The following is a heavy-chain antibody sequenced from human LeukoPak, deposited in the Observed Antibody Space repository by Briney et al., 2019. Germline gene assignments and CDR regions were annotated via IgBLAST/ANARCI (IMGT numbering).Heavy chain of an antibody. J-gene: IGHJ4*02. CDR3: AKSVYCSSTSCPLGTY. V-gene: IGHV3-7*01. CDR2: IKQDGSEK. D-gene: IGHD2-2*01. Sequence: GESLRLSCAASGFTFSSYWMSWVRQAPGKGLEWVANIKQDGSEKYYVDSVKGRFTISRDNAKNSLYLQMNSLRAEDTAVYYCAKSVYCSSTSCPLGTYWGQGTLVTVSS. CDR1: GFTFSSYW.